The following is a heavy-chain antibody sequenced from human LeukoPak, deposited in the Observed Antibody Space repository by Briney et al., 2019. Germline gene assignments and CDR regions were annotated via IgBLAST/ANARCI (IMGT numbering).Heavy chain of an antibody. J-gene: IGHJ4*02. CDR2: ISVRSNYR. Sequence: GGSLRLSCAASGYTFSDFSVNWVRQAPGKGLEWVTSISVRSNYRYYADSVRGRFTISRDDARDSLFLQMNSLRAEDTAVYFCVRLRRNNDRSGYYYYYDYWGQGTLVTVSS. V-gene: IGHV3-21*01. CDR1: GYTFSDFS. D-gene: IGHD3-22*01. CDR3: VRLRRNNDRSGYYYYYDY.